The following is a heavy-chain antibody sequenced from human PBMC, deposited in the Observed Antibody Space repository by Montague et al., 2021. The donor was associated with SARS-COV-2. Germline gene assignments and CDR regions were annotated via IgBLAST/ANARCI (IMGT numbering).Heavy chain of an antibody. CDR3: ARVWDIAVAGYYYYYGMDV. J-gene: IGHJ6*02. CDR2: INWNGGST. D-gene: IGHD6-19*01. CDR1: GFTLGDYG. V-gene: IGHV3-20*04. Sequence: SLRLSCAASGFTLGDYGMSWVRQAPGKGLEWVSGINWNGGSTGYADSVXGLFTISRDNAKNSLYLQMNSLRAEDTALYYCARVWDIAVAGYYYYYGMDVWGQGTTVTVSS.